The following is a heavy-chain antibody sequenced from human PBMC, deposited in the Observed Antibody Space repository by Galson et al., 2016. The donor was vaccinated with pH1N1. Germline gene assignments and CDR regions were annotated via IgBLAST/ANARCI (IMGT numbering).Heavy chain of an antibody. CDR2: IITYNGNA. D-gene: IGHD2-2*01. V-gene: IGHV1-18*04. Sequence: SVKVSCKASGYTFTNYGISWVRQAPGQGLEWMGWIITYNGNADYAEHLQGRVTMTTDTSTNTAYMELRSLRSDDTAVYYCARDRPSPLVGYVFDGWGQGTMVTVFS. CDR3: ARDRPSPLVGYVFDG. CDR1: GYTFTNYG. J-gene: IGHJ3*01.